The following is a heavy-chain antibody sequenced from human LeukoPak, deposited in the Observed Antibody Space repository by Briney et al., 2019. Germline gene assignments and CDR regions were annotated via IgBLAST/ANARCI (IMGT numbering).Heavy chain of an antibody. D-gene: IGHD4-11*01. Sequence: GGSLRLSCAASGFTFSNYAMSWVRQAPGKGLEWVSSISSNGGTTYYADSVKGRFTISRDNSKNTLYLQMNSLRAEDTAVYYCTREDHSNYNYWGQGTLVTVSS. CDR2: ISSNGGTT. CDR1: GFTFSNYA. V-gene: IGHV3-23*01. CDR3: TREDHSNYNY. J-gene: IGHJ4*02.